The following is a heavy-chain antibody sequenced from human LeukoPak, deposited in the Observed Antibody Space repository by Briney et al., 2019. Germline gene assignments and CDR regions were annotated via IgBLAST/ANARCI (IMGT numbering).Heavy chain of an antibody. Sequence: PGGSLRLSCAASGFTFSSYSMNWVRQAPGKGLEWVSSISSSSSYIYHADSVKGRFTISRDNAKNSLFLQMNSLRAEDTAVYYCARDGRGYSGYDSAYYYYMDVWGKGTTVTVFS. D-gene: IGHD5-12*01. J-gene: IGHJ6*03. CDR1: GFTFSSYS. CDR3: ARDGRGYSGYDSAYYYYMDV. CDR2: ISSSSSYI. V-gene: IGHV3-21*01.